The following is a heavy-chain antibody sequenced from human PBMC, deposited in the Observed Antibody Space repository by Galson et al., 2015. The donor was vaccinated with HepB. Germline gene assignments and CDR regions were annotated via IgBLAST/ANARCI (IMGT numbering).Heavy chain of an antibody. Sequence: SLRLSCAASGFMYSSYAMSWVRQAPGKGLEWVSSIGGNDDNRYYADSVKGRFTISRDNSKNMLYLQMNSLRAEDTAVYYCAKDRGDRYNWNYGTNFEYWGQGTLVTVSS. V-gene: IGHV3-23*01. J-gene: IGHJ4*02. CDR3: AKDRGDRYNWNYGTNFEY. CDR1: GFMYSSYA. CDR2: IGGNDDNR. D-gene: IGHD1-7*01.